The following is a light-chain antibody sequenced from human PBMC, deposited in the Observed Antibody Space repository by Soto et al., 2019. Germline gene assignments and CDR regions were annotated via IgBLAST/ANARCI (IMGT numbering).Light chain of an antibody. CDR1: SSTIGSNT. CDR3: AAWDDSLNGYV. CDR2: SSN. J-gene: IGLJ1*01. V-gene: IGLV1-44*01. Sequence: SVVTQPPPAAGTPGQRGTLSCSGKSSTIGSNTVNWYQQLPGTAPKLLIYSSNQRPSGVPDRFSGSKSGTSASLAISGLQSEDEADYYCAAWDDSLNGYVFGTGTKVTVL.